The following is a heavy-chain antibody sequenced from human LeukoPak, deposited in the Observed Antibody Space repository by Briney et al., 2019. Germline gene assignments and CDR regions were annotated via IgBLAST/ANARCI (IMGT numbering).Heavy chain of an antibody. CDR1: GFSFSSYG. CDR3: ARDYTYYGSGSNLP. V-gene: IGHV3-30*02. CDR2: IRYDGNIK. D-gene: IGHD3-10*01. J-gene: IGHJ5*02. Sequence: GGSLRLSCAASGFSFSSYGMHWVRQAPGKGLEWVAFIRYDGNIKHYAVSVKGRFTISRDSSKNTLHLQMNSLRPEDTAVYYCARDYTYYGSGSNLPWGQGTLVTVSS.